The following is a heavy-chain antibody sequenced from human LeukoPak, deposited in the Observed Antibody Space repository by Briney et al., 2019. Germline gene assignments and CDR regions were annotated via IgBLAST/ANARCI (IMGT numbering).Heavy chain of an antibody. CDR1: GGTFSSYA. Sequence: SVKVSCKASGGTFSSYAISWVRQAPGQGLEWMGRIIPIFGTANYAQKLQGRVTITTDESTSTAYMGLSSLRSEDTAVYYCAGQLLEIDYWGQGTLVTVSS. D-gene: IGHD3-10*01. J-gene: IGHJ4*02. V-gene: IGHV1-69*05. CDR3: AGQLLEIDY. CDR2: IIPIFGTA.